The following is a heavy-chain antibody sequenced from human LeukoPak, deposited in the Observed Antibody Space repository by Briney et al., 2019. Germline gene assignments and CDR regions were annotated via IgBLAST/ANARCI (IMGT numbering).Heavy chain of an antibody. D-gene: IGHD2-21*02. CDR2: ISWNSGSI. CDR3: AKAQMGVVVTAGFDY. CDR1: GFTFDGCA. Sequence: GRSLRLSCAASGFTFDGCAMHWVRQAPGKGLEWVTGISWNSGSIVYADSVKGRFTISRDNAKNSLYLQMNSLRAEDTAVYYCAKAQMGVVVTAGFDYWGQGTLVTVSS. J-gene: IGHJ4*02. V-gene: IGHV3-9*01.